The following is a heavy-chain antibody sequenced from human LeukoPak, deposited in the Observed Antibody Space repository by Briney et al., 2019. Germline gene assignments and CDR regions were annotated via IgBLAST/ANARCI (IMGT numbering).Heavy chain of an antibody. CDR2: ISSSSSYI. CDR3: ARVGCSGGSCYYYYYYMDV. Sequence: GGSLRLSCAASGFTFSSYSMNWVRPAPGKGLEWVSPISSSSSYIYYADSVKGRFTISRDNAKNSLYLQMNSLRAEDTAVYYCARVGCSGGSCYYYYYYMDVWGKGTTVTISS. CDR1: GFTFSSYS. D-gene: IGHD2-15*01. J-gene: IGHJ6*03. V-gene: IGHV3-21*01.